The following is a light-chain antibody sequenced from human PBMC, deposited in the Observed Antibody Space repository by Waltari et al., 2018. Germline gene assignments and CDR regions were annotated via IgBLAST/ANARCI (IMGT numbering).Light chain of an antibody. V-gene: IGKV3-20*01. J-gene: IGKJ1*01. Sequence: EIALTQSPGTLSLSPGESATLSCRASQSISKYLAWYQQKPDQAPRLLIYDTSTRATGIPDRFSGSGSGTDFSLTISRLEPEDFAVYYCQKYGTLPATFGQGTKVELK. CDR1: QSISKY. CDR3: QKYGTLPAT. CDR2: DTS.